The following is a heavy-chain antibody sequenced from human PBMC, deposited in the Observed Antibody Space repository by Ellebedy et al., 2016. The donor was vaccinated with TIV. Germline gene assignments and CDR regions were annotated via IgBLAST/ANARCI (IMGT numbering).Heavy chain of an antibody. CDR1: GFTFSSYG. CDR3: ARDGSITMIEGWYFDL. D-gene: IGHD3-22*01. Sequence: PGGSLRLSCAASGFTFSSYGMHWVRQAPGEGLEWVAVISYHGTNTHYADSVKGRSTISRDNSKNTLYLQMNSLRVEDTAVYYCARDGSITMIEGWYFDLWGRGTLVTVSS. CDR2: ISYHGTNT. J-gene: IGHJ2*01. V-gene: IGHV3-30*03.